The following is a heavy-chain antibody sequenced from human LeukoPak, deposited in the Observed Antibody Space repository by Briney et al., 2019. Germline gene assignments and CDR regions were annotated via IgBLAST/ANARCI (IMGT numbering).Heavy chain of an antibody. CDR1: GFTFSTYD. J-gene: IGHJ3*02. V-gene: IGHV3-13*04. Sequence: GGSLRLSCVASGFTFSTYDMHWVRQAAGDRLEWVSSIHTADDTYYPDSVKGRFTISRENAQNLLYLQMNSLGVGDTAVYYWSRGRCSSPSCSFRLYGLDIWGQGTMVTVTS. D-gene: IGHD2-2*01. CDR2: IHTADDT. CDR3: SRGRCSSPSCSFRLYGLDI.